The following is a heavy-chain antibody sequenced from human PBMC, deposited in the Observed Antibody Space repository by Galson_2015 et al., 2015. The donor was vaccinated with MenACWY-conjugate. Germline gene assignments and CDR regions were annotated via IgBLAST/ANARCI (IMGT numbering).Heavy chain of an antibody. V-gene: IGHV3-74*01. Sequence: SLRLSCAASGFTFSSYWMHWVRQAPGKGLVWVSRINSDGSSTSYADSVKGRFTISRDNAKNTLYLQMNSLRAEDTAVYYCARCLGGDRYHAHFDYWGQGTLVTVSS. CDR3: ARCLGGDRYHAHFDY. CDR1: GFTFSSYW. CDR2: INSDGSST. J-gene: IGHJ4*02. D-gene: IGHD2-21*02.